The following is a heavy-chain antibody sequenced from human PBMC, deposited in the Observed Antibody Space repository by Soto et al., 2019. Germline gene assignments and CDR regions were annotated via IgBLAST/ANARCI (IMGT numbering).Heavy chain of an antibody. J-gene: IGHJ4*02. CDR2: TNGNLGTG. D-gene: IGHD4-17*01. CDR1: GGTFSSHP. Sequence: QVQLEQSGAEVQRPGSSVKVSCKASGGTFSSHPISWVRQAPGQGLEWMGGTNGNLGTGNSVQKFRGRLTITTDKSTTTTYMELSSLTPEDTAVYYCARRDSHGFFRYFDNWGQGTLVTVSS. V-gene: IGHV1-69*06. CDR3: ARRDSHGFFRYFDN.